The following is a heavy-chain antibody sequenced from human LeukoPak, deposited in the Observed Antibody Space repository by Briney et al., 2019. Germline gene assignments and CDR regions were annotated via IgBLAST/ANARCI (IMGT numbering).Heavy chain of an antibody. V-gene: IGHV3-30*03. CDR2: ISYDGSNK. CDR1: GFTFSSYG. J-gene: IGHJ3*02. Sequence: GVSLRLSCAASGFTFSSYGMHWVRQAPGKGLEWVAFISYDGSNKYYADSVRRRFTIYRDNSKNTVYLQVNSLRAEDTAVYYFARGFRYYDGIDAFDIWGQGTMVSVSS. CDR3: ARGFRYYDGIDAFDI. D-gene: IGHD3-22*01.